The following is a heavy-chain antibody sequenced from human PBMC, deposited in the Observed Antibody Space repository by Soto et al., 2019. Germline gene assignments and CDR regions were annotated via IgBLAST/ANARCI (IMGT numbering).Heavy chain of an antibody. CDR3: AKDQGRVLPFDP. V-gene: IGHV3-23*01. CDR2: ISGSGGST. Sequence: AGGSLRLSCAASGFTFSSYAMSWVRQAPGKGLEWVSAISGSGGSTYYADSVRGRFTISRDNSKNTLYLQMNSLRAEDTAVYYCAKDQGRVLPFDPWGQGTLVTVSS. D-gene: IGHD3-10*01. CDR1: GFTFSSYA. J-gene: IGHJ5*02.